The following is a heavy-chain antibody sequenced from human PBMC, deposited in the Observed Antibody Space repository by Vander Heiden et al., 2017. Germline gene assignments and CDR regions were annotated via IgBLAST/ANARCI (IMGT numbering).Heavy chain of an antibody. V-gene: IGHV3-74*01. D-gene: IGHD3-3*01. CDR2: LNGDGSST. CDR1: GFPFRSYW. J-gene: IGHJ4*02. CDR3: ARADNYDFWSGV. Sequence: EVQLVESGGGLVQPGGSLRLSCAASGFPFRSYWMHWVRQAPGKGLMWVSRLNGDGSSTSYADSVKGRFTITRDNAKNTLYLQMDSLRAEDTAVYYCARADNYDFWSGVWGQGTLVTVSS.